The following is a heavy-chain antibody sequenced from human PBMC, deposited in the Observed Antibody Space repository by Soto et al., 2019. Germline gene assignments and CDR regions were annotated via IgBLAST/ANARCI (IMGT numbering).Heavy chain of an antibody. CDR1: GDSVNTHDW. D-gene: IGHD2-8*02. CDR2: ISHNDLK. V-gene: IGHV4-4*02. J-gene: IGHJ4*02. Sequence: PSEPLSLTCAVSGDSVNTHDWWAWVRQPPGKRPEWIGEISHNDLKNYHPFLKTRLSFSISRDRSSLQFSLSLRSVTATDTAVYFCARRTSSGAIDDWGQGKMVTVSS. CDR3: ARRTSSGAIDD.